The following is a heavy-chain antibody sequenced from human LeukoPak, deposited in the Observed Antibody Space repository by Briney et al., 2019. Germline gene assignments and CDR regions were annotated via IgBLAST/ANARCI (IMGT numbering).Heavy chain of an antibody. J-gene: IGHJ4*02. V-gene: IGHV4-59*01. CDR1: GGSIGSYH. CDR2: IDYSGST. D-gene: IGHD2-15*01. CDR3: ARLALGYCSGGTCPYYFDH. Sequence: SETLSLTCAVSGGSIGSYHWSWVRQPPGKGLEWIAYIDYSGSTRYNSSLESRLTISVDTSKNQFSLKLTSVTPADSAVYYCARLALGYCSGGTCPYYFDHWGQGTLVTVSS.